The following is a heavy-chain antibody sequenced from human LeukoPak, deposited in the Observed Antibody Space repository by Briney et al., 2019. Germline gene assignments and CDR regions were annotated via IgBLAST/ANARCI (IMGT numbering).Heavy chain of an antibody. D-gene: IGHD4-23*01. CDR2: ISGSGGST. CDR3: ARDAPGNSHTLDY. CDR1: RFTFSNYA. J-gene: IGHJ4*02. V-gene: IGHV3-23*01. Sequence: PGGSLRLSCAASRFTFSNYAMTWVRQAPGKGLEWVSAISGSGGSTYYADSVKGRFTISRDNSKSAVYLQMNSLRAEDTAIYYCARDAPGNSHTLDYWGQGTLVTVSS.